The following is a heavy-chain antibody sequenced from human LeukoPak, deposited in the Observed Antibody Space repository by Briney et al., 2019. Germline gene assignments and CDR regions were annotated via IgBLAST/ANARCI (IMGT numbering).Heavy chain of an antibody. CDR1: GGSISSYY. J-gene: IGHJ3*02. CDR2: IYYSGST. CDR3: ARDLLHRGYAFDI. V-gene: IGHV4-59*01. Sequence: PSETLSLTCTVSGGSISSYYWSWIRQPPGKGLEWIGYIYYSGSTNYNPSLKSRVTISVDTSKNQFSLKLSSVTAADTAVYYCARDLLHRGYAFDIWGPGKMVTVSS. D-gene: IGHD3-22*01.